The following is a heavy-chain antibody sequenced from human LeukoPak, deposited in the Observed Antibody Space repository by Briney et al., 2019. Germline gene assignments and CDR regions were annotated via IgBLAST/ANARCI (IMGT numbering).Heavy chain of an antibody. Sequence: PSETLSLTCAVYGGSFSGYYWSWIRQPPGKGLEWIGEINHSGSTNYNPSLKSRVTISVDTSKNQFSLKLSSVTAADTAVYYCARAPIAVAGTVDYWGQGTLVTVSS. CDR3: ARAPIAVAGTVDY. D-gene: IGHD6-19*01. CDR2: INHSGST. J-gene: IGHJ4*02. V-gene: IGHV4-34*01. CDR1: GGSFSGYY.